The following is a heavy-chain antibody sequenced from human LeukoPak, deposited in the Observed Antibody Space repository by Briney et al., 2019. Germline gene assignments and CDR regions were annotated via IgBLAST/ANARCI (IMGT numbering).Heavy chain of an antibody. D-gene: IGHD3-10*01. V-gene: IGHV3-15*01. CDR1: GFTFKSAW. Sequence: KPGGSLRLSCAASGFTFKSAWMSWVRQAPGKGLEWVGRIKSKTDGGTADYAAPVKGRFTISRDDSKKTLYLQMNSMKTEEAVVYYCTSTDYFCSENTWGYWGQGTLVTVSS. CDR3: TSTDYFCSENTWGY. CDR2: IKSKTDGGTA. J-gene: IGHJ4*02.